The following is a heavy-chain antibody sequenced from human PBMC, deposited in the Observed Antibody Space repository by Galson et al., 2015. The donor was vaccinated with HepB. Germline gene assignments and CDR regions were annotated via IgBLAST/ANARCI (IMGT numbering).Heavy chain of an antibody. V-gene: IGHV3-30*18. J-gene: IGHJ4*02. Sequence: SLRLSCAASGFTFSNFGMHWVRQAPGKGLEWVTFISYDGSIKYYADSVKGRSTISRDNSKNTLYLQMNSLRAEDTAVYFCAKDSDFSNYLCPDYWGQGTLVTVSS. CDR1: GFTFSNFG. CDR2: ISYDGSIK. D-gene: IGHD4-11*01. CDR3: AKDSDFSNYLCPDY.